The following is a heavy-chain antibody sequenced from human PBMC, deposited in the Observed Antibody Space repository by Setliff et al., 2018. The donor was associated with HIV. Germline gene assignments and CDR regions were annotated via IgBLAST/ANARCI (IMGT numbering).Heavy chain of an antibody. J-gene: IGHJ6*03. CDR2: IYYSGST. CDR3: ARLGRGAELLWFGEPPFLYYYMDV. CDR1: GGSISSGGYY. D-gene: IGHD3-10*01. Sequence: SETLSLTCTVSGGSISSGGYYWSWIRQHPGKGREWIGYIYYSGSTYYNPSLKSRVTISVDTSKNQFSLKLSSVTAADPAVYYCARLGRGAELLWFGEPPFLYYYMDVWGKGTTVTVSS. V-gene: IGHV4-31*03.